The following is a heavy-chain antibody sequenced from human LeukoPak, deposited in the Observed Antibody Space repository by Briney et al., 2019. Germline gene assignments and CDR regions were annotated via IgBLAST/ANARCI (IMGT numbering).Heavy chain of an antibody. CDR1: VFTFSGSW. CDR3: ARSSYDFWIGYWGLEGKNDAFDI. V-gene: IGHV3-7*01. CDR2: IMEVVGVR. D-gene: IGHD3-3*01. J-gene: IGHJ3*02. Sequence: GGALRLSCAASVFTFSGSWMSCGRQAPGEGLEWGSNIMEVVGVRYYVESVRGGFTISREKAKSSLYLQMNRLRAADTAVYYCARSSYDFWIGYWGLEGKNDAFDIWGQGTMVTVSS.